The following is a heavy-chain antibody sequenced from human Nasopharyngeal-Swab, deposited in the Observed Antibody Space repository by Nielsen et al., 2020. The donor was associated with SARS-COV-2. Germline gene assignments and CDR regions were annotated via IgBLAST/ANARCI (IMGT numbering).Heavy chain of an antibody. CDR1: GYTFTSYA. Sequence: ASVKVSCKASGYTFTSYAMHWVRQAPGQRLEWMGWINAGNGNTKYSQKFQGRVTITRDTSASTAYMELSSLRSEDTAVYYCARVDSSGWLFGYWGQGTLVTVSS. V-gene: IGHV1-3*01. D-gene: IGHD6-19*01. CDR2: INAGNGNT. CDR3: ARVDSSGWLFGY. J-gene: IGHJ4*02.